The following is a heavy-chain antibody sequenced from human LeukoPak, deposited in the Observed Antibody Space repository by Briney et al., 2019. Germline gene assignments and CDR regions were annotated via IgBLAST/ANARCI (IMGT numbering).Heavy chain of an antibody. CDR3: ARWGLHDYIWGSSDY. J-gene: IGHJ4*02. V-gene: IGHV1-18*01. Sequence: GGSLRLSWAASGFTFTSYGISWVRQAPGQGLEWMGWISAYNGNTNYAQKLQGRVTMTTDTSTSTAYMELRSLRSDDTAVYYCARWGLHDYIWGSSDYWGQGALVTVSS. CDR2: ISAYNGNT. CDR1: GFTFTSYG. D-gene: IGHD3-16*01.